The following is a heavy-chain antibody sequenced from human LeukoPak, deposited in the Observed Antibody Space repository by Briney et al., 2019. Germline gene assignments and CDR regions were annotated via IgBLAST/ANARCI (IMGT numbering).Heavy chain of an antibody. CDR2: IWYDGSNK. J-gene: IGHJ4*02. CDR1: GFIFSSYG. CDR3: VRDGGAGFDY. V-gene: IGHV3-33*01. Sequence: GGSLILSCAASGFIFSSYGMHWVRQAPGKGLEWVAVIWYDGSNKYYADSVKGRFTISRDDSKNTLYLQMDSLRAEDTAVYCCVRDGGAGFDYWGQGTLVTVSS. D-gene: IGHD1-14*01.